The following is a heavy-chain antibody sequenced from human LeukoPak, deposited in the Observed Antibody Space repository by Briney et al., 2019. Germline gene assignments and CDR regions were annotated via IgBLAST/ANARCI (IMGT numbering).Heavy chain of an antibody. CDR1: GYTFTGYY. CDR2: INPSGGST. CDR3: ARDSIAVAGNDAFDI. D-gene: IGHD6-19*01. V-gene: IGHV1-46*01. J-gene: IGHJ3*02. Sequence: ASVKVSCKASGYTFTGYYMHWVRQAPGQGLEWMGIINPSGGSTSYAQKFQGRVTMTRDMSTSTVYMELSSLRSEDTAVYYCARDSIAVAGNDAFDIWGQGTMVTVSS.